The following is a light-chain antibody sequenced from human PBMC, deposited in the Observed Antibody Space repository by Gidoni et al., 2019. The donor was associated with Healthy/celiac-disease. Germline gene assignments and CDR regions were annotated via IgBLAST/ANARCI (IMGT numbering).Light chain of an antibody. V-gene: IGKV2-28*01. CDR2: LGS. J-gene: IGKJ4*01. Sequence: DIVMTQSPLSLTVTPGEPAPISCRSSQSLLHSNGYNYLDWYLQKPGQSPQLLIYLGSNRASGVPDRFSGSGSGTDFTLKISRVEAEDVGVYYCMQALQTPQLTFGGGTKVEIK. CDR3: MQALQTPQLT. CDR1: QSLLHSNGYNY.